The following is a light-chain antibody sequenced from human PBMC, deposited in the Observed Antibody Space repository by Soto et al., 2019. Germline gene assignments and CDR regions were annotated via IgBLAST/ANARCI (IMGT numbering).Light chain of an antibody. CDR3: SSYTSSSSLGV. CDR1: SSDVGGYNY. J-gene: IGLJ2*01. CDR2: DVS. Sequence: QSALTQPASASGSPGQSITISCTGTSSDVGGYNYVSWYQQHPGKAPKLMIYDVSHRPSGVSNRFSGSKSGNTASLTISGLQAEDEAGYYCSSYTSSSSLGVFVGGTKLSVL. V-gene: IGLV2-14*01.